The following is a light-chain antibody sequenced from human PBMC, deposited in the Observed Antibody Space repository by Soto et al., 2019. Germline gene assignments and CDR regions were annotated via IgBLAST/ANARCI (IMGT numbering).Light chain of an antibody. Sequence: QSALTQPASVSGSPGQSITISCTGTSSDVGGYNSVSWYQQHPGKAPKLMIYGVSSWPSGVSSRFSASKSGNTASLTISGLQTEDEADYYCSSFTTTTTPSYVFGTGTKLTVL. V-gene: IGLV2-14*01. J-gene: IGLJ1*01. CDR1: SSDVGGYNS. CDR3: SSFTTTTTPSYV. CDR2: GVS.